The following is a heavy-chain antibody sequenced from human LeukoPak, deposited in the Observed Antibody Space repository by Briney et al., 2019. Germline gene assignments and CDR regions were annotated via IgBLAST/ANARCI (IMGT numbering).Heavy chain of an antibody. V-gene: IGHV3-7*01. J-gene: IGHJ4*02. Sequence: PGDSLRLSCAASGFTFSSSWMNWVRQAPGKGLEWVANINPDGSQKRFVDSVMGRFTMSRDNAKNSLYLQMNSLRVEDTAVFYCAAWTDRGYNFWGQGTLVTVSS. CDR1: GFTFSSSW. CDR2: INPDGSQK. CDR3: AAWTDRGYNF. D-gene: IGHD5-24*01.